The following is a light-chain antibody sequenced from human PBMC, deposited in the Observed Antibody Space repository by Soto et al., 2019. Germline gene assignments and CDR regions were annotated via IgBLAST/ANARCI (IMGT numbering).Light chain of an antibody. V-gene: IGKV3-15*01. Sequence: EIVLTQSPGTLSLSPGERATLCCSASQSVSSNLAWYQQKPGQAPRLLIYGASTRATGIPARFSGSGSGTEFTLTISSLQSEDFAVYYCQQYNNWPITFGQGTRLEI. CDR3: QQYNNWPIT. CDR1: QSVSSN. CDR2: GAS. J-gene: IGKJ5*01.